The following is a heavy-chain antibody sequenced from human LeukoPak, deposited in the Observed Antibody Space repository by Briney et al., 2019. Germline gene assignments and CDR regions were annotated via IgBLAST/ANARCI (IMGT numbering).Heavy chain of an antibody. CDR3: ARVVPAAIFADYYYYMDV. Sequence: SETLSLTCTVSGGSISSYYWSWIRQPPGKGLEWIGYIYTSGSTNYNPSLKSRVTMSVDTSKNQFSLKLSSVAAADTAVYYCARVVPAAIFADYYYYMDVWGKGTTVTVSS. J-gene: IGHJ6*03. V-gene: IGHV4-4*08. CDR1: GGSISSYY. CDR2: IYTSGST. D-gene: IGHD2-2*02.